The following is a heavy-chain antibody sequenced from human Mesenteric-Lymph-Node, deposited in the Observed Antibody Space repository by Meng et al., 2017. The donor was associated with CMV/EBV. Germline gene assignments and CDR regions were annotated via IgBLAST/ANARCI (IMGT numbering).Heavy chain of an antibody. J-gene: IGHJ4*02. V-gene: IGHV3-7*01. CDR3: ARDNPNWGFDGGFDY. D-gene: IGHD7-27*01. Sequence: GGSLRPSCAASGFTFSNYWMSWVRQAPGKGLEWVANIKQDGSEKYYVDSVKGRFTISRDNSKNTLYLQMNSLRAEDTAVYYCARDNPNWGFDGGFDYWGQGTLVTVSS. CDR2: IKQDGSEK. CDR1: GFTFSNYW.